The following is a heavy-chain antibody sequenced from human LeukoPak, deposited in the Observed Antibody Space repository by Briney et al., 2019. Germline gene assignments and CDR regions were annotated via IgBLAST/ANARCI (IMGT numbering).Heavy chain of an antibody. Sequence: PSETLSLTCAVYGGSFSGYYWSWIRQPPGKGLEWIGEINHSGSTNYNPSPKSRVTISVDTSKNQFSLKLSSVTAADTAVYYCARHGQYYYDSSQRSGWFDPWGQGTLVTVSS. V-gene: IGHV4-34*01. J-gene: IGHJ5*02. CDR2: INHSGST. CDR1: GGSFSGYY. D-gene: IGHD3-22*01. CDR3: ARHGQYYYDSSQRSGWFDP.